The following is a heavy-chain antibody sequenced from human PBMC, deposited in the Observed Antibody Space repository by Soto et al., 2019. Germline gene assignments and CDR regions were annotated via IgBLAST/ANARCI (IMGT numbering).Heavy chain of an antibody. CDR1: GFTFSSYA. CDR3: AKDHEGFGELGPVGYYYYGMDV. CDR2: ISGSGGGT. D-gene: IGHD3-10*01. Sequence: GGSLRLSCAASGFTFSSYAMSWVRQAPGKGLEWVSAISGSGGGTDYGDCMKGRFTISRDNCKNTLYLQMNSLGAGRQGVEKCAKDHEGFGELGPVGYYYYGMDVWGEGTTVTVSS. J-gene: IGHJ6*04. V-gene: IGHV3-23*01.